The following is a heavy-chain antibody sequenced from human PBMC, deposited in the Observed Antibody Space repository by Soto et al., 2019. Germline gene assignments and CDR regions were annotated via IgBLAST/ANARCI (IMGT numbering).Heavy chain of an antibody. D-gene: IGHD3-16*01. V-gene: IGHV3-74*01. CDR3: ARGGLGTFLPDY. Sequence: EVQLVESGGGSVQPGGSLRLSCAASGFTFSSHWVHWVRQVPGKGLVWLSRINMDGTRTNYADSVNGRFAIFRDNAKNTVYLQMNSLIVEDSAAYYCARGGLGTFLPDYWGQGTLVSVS. J-gene: IGHJ4*02. CDR2: INMDGTRT. CDR1: GFTFSSHW.